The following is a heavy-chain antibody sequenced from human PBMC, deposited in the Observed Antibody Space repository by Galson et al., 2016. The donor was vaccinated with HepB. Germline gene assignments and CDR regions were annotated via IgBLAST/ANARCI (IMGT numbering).Heavy chain of an antibody. D-gene: IGHD1-7*01. Sequence: SLRLSCAASGFAFRTYSMNWVRQTPGKGLEWVASITGTDYYTYYADSIKDRFTISRDNSKNTLYLQMNSLRTEDTAVYYCARRRGTGTIDYWGQGTLVTVSS. CDR3: ARRRGTGTIDY. CDR2: ITGTDYYT. CDR1: GFAFRTYS. J-gene: IGHJ4*02. V-gene: IGHV3-21*01.